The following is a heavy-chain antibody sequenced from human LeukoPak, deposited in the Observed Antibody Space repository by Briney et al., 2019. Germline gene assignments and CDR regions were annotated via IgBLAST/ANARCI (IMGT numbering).Heavy chain of an antibody. CDR3: ARHPSVYYSNYFDY. V-gene: IGHV3-23*01. CDR2: ISGGGDST. CDR1: GFTFSTYA. Sequence: GGSLRLSCAASGFTFSTYAMNWVRQAPGKGLEWVSGISGGGDSTYCADSVKGRFTVSRDNSKNTLYLQMNSLRAEDTAVYYCARHPSVYYSNYFDYRAREPWSPSPQ. D-gene: IGHD3-22*01. J-gene: IGHJ4*02.